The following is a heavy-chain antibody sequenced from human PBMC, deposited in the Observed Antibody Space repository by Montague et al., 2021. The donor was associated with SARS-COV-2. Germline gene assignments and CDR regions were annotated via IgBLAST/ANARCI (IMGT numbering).Heavy chain of an antibody. CDR2: ISYSGST. CDR1: GGSITSSNYY. Sequence: ETLSLTCTVSGGSITSSNYYWGWIRQPPGKGLEWFGSISYSGSTYYNPSLKGRVTISADTSKHQFSLRLSSVTAADTAVYYCARVGSSGWYAPGYFDYWGQGTLVTVSS. J-gene: IGHJ4*02. CDR3: ARVGSSGWYAPGYFDY. V-gene: IGHV4-39*01. D-gene: IGHD6-19*01.